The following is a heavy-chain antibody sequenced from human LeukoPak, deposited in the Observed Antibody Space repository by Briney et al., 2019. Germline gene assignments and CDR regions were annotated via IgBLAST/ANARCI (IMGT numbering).Heavy chain of an antibody. CDR3: ARGSRSSDY. CDR1: GGSISNYY. V-gene: IGHV4-59*01. Sequence: SETLSLTCTVSGGSISNYYWSWIRQPPGKGLEWIGYIYYSGSTSYNPSLKSRVTISGDTSKNQFSLKLSSVTAADAAVYYCARGSRSSDYWGQGTLVTVSS. J-gene: IGHJ4*02. CDR2: IYYSGST.